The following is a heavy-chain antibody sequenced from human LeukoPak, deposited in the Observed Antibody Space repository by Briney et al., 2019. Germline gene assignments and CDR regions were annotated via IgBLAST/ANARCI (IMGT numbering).Heavy chain of an antibody. J-gene: IGHJ4*02. D-gene: IGHD4-17*01. CDR2: INTNSSGT. V-gene: IGHV1-2*02. CDR3: ASLPVTPDTHNFDY. CDR1: GYTFTDYY. Sequence: ASVTVSCKASGYTFTDYYMHWVRQAPGQGLAWMGWINTNSSGTNYAQKFQDRVTMTRDTSISTAYMELSRLRSDDTAVYYCASLPVTPDTHNFDYWGQGTLVTVSS.